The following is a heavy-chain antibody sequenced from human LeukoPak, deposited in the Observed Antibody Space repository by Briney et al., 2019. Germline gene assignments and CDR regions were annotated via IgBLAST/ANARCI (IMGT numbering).Heavy chain of an antibody. V-gene: IGHV1-8*01. D-gene: IGHD3-9*01. CDR2: MNPNSGNT. CDR3: ARAIILTGNDY. J-gene: IGHJ4*02. CDR1: GYTFTSYD. Sequence: GASVKVSCKASGYTFTSYDINWVRQATGQGLEWMGWMNPNSGNTGYAQKFQGGVTMTRNTSISTAYMELSSLRSEDTAVYYCARAIILTGNDYWGQGTLVTVSS.